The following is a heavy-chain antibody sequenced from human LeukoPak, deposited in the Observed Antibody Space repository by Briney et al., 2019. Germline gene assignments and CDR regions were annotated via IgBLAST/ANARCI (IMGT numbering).Heavy chain of an antibody. V-gene: IGHV3-23*01. CDR3: ARDRPNYYGSDGHYYRRDGDY. CDR2: ISGSGGST. CDR1: GFTFSSYA. J-gene: IGHJ4*02. Sequence: GGSLRLSCAASGFTFSSYAMSWVRQAPGKGLEWVSAISGSGGSTYYADSVKGRFTISRDNSKNTLYLQMHSLRAEDTAVYYCARDRPNYYGSDGHYYRRDGDYWGRGTLVSVSS. D-gene: IGHD3-22*01.